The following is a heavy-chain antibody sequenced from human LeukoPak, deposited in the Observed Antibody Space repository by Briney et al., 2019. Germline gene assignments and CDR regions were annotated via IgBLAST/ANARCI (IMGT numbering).Heavy chain of an antibody. J-gene: IGHJ5*02. CDR3: AKGNWFDP. Sequence: GGSLRLSCAASGFTFSSYAMHWVRQAPGKGLEWVAVISYDGSNKYYADSVKGRFTISRDNSKNTLYLQMNSLRAEDTAVYYCAKGNWFDPWGQGTLVTVSS. V-gene: IGHV3-30*04. CDR2: ISYDGSNK. CDR1: GFTFSSYA.